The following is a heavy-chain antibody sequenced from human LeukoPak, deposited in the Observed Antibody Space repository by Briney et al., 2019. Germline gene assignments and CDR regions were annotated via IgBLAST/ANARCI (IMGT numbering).Heavy chain of an antibody. J-gene: IGHJ1*01. D-gene: IGHD2-21*01. Sequence: SETLSLTCTVSGGSISSGNYYWSWIRQPAGKGLERIGRIYTSGGTNYNPSLKSRVTISVDTSKNQFSLKLSSVTAADTAVYYCARGVYCGGDCHTPAEYFQHWGQGTLVTVSS. CDR2: IYTSGGT. CDR1: GGSISSGNYY. CDR3: ARGVYCGGDCHTPAEYFQH. V-gene: IGHV4-61*02.